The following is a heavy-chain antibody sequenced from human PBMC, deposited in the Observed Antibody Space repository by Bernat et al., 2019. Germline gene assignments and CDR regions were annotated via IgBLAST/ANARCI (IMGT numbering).Heavy chain of an antibody. Sequence: QVQLVESGGGVVQPGRSLRLPCAASGFTFSSYGMHWFRQAPGKGLEWVAVISYDGSNKYYADSVKGRFTISRDNSKNTLYLQMNSLRAEDMAVYYCATYQFVGTTMIAFWRQGTLVTVSS. CDR2: ISYDGSNK. CDR1: GFTFSSYG. V-gene: IGHV3-30*03. J-gene: IGHJ4*02. CDR3: ATYQFVGTTMIAF. D-gene: IGHD3-22*01.